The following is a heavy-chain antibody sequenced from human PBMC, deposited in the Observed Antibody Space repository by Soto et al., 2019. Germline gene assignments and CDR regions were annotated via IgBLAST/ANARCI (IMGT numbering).Heavy chain of an antibody. CDR2: IYHSGST. V-gene: IGHV4-59*12. J-gene: IGHJ6*02. D-gene: IGHD3-22*01. CDR1: GGSISSYY. CDR3: ARALGGDSSGYSLYYGMDV. Sequence: SETLSLTCTVSGGSISSYYWSWIRQPPGKGLEWIGYIYHSGSTYYNPSLKSRVTISVDRSKNQFSLKLSSVTAADTAVYYCARALGGDSSGYSLYYGMDVWGQGTTVTVYS.